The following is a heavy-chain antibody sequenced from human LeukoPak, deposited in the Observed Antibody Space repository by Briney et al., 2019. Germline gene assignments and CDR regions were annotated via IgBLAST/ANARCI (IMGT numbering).Heavy chain of an antibody. J-gene: IGHJ4*02. Sequence: GGSLRLSCSASGFTLRNYWMHWVRQAPGKGLVWVSHINGDGSNTGYADFVKGRFTISRDNAKSTLYLQINSLRAEDTAVYHCARGNYPSSFDSWGQGTLVTVSS. D-gene: IGHD5-24*01. CDR3: ARGNYPSSFDS. V-gene: IGHV3-74*01. CDR2: INGDGSNT. CDR1: GFTLRNYW.